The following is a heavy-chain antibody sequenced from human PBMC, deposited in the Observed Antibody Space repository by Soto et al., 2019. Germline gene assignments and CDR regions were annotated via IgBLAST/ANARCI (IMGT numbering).Heavy chain of an antibody. V-gene: IGHV3-21*06. Sequence: GGSLRLSCAASGFTFTMYSMNWVRQAPGKGLEWVSAISITTNYMYYGDSMKGRFTISRDNAKNSLYLEMNSLRAEETDVYYCARESAHLHSNFDYWAQGTMVTVSS. CDR1: GFTFTMYS. CDR2: ISITTNYM. CDR3: ARESAHLHSNFDY. D-gene: IGHD2-15*01. J-gene: IGHJ4*02.